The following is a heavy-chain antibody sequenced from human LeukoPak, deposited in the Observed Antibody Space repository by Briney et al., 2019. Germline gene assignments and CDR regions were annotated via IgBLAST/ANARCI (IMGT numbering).Heavy chain of an antibody. CDR2: IKPNTDGGTA. J-gene: IGHJ4*02. V-gene: IGHV3-15*01. CDR1: KFTFSNAW. D-gene: IGHD2/OR15-2a*01. CDR3: ATYPQNRH. Sequence: GGSLRLSCSASKFTFSNAWMSWVRQAPGKGLEWLGRIKPNTDGGTAAYAAPVEDRFTISRDDLKGTLYLQMNSLKIEDTAVYYCATYPQNRHWGQGTLVTVSS.